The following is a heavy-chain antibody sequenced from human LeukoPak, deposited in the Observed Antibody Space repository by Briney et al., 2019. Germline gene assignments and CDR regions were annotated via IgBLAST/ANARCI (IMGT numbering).Heavy chain of an antibody. V-gene: IGHV1-18*01. CDR1: GGTFSSYA. CDR3: ARDPPYIAAVKGYNWFDP. CDR2: ISAYNGNT. D-gene: IGHD2-15*01. Sequence: GASVKVSCKTSGGTFSSYAISWVRQAPGQGLEWMGWISAYNGNTNYAQKLQGRVTMTTDTSTSTAYMELRSLRSDDTAVYYCARDPPYIAAVKGYNWFDPWGQGTLVTVSS. J-gene: IGHJ5*02.